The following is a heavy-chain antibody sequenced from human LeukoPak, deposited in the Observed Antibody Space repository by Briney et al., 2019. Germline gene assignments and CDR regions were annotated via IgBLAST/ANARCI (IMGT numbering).Heavy chain of an antibody. CDR3: AREGALYCSSTSCHRGGAFDI. Sequence: SETLSLTCTVSGVSISSYYWSWIRQPAGKGLEWIGRIYTSGSTNYNPSLKSRVTMSVDTSKNQFSLRLSSVTAADTAMYYCAREGALYCSSTSCHRGGAFDIWGQGTMVTVSS. CDR2: IYTSGST. D-gene: IGHD2-2*02. CDR1: GVSISSYY. J-gene: IGHJ3*02. V-gene: IGHV4-4*07.